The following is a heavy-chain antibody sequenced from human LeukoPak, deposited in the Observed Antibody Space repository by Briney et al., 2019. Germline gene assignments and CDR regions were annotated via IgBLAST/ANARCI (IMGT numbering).Heavy chain of an antibody. CDR3: ATEISYYYDSSALAGDY. Sequence: PGGSLRLSCAASGFTFSSMNWVRQAPGKGLEWVSYISSSSTIYYADSVKGRFTISRDNAKNSLYLQMNSLRAEDTAVYYCATEISYYYDSSALAGDYWGQGTLVTVSS. CDR2: ISSSSTI. CDR1: GFTFSS. D-gene: IGHD3-22*01. V-gene: IGHV3-48*01. J-gene: IGHJ4*02.